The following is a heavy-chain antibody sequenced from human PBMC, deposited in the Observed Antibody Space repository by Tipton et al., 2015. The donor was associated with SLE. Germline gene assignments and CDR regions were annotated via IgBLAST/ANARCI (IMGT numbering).Heavy chain of an antibody. J-gene: IGHJ3*02. CDR2: IYHSGST. CDR1: AFSISSGYF. V-gene: IGHV4-38-2*01. CDR3: VSQLERPVLDAFEI. Sequence: TLSLTCAVSAFSISSGYFWGWIRQPPGKGLEWIGNIYHSGSTYYSPSLKSRVTISVDTYNNQLSLKLSSVTAADTAVYYCVSQLERPVLDAFEIWGPGAMVTVSS. D-gene: IGHD1-1*01.